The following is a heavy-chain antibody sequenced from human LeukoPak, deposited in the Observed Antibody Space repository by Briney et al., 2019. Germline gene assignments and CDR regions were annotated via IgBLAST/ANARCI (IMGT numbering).Heavy chain of an antibody. CDR3: ARGTYGSGSRVYYYYYMDG. D-gene: IGHD3-10*01. V-gene: IGHV4-4*07. J-gene: IGHJ6*03. CDR2: IYTTGST. Sequence: PSETLSLTCTVSGGSISGSYWSWIRQPAGKGLEWIGRIYTTGSTNYNPSLKSRVTISVDKSKNQFSLKMSSVTAADTAVYYCARGTYGSGSRVYYYYYMDGWGKGTTVTVSS. CDR1: GGSISGSY.